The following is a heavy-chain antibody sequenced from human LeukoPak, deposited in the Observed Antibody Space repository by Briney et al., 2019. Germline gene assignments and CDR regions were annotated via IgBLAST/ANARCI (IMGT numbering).Heavy chain of an antibody. CDR3: AKGYDSNSYYANY. CDR2: IIGSGGNT. Sequence: GGSLRLSCAASGFTFNNYAMTWVRQAPGKGLEWVSTIIGSGGNTDYADSVKGRFTISRDNSKNTLYLQMNSLRAEDTAVYYCAKGYDSNSYYANYWGQGTLVTVSS. V-gene: IGHV3-23*01. CDR1: GFTFNNYA. J-gene: IGHJ4*02. D-gene: IGHD3-22*01.